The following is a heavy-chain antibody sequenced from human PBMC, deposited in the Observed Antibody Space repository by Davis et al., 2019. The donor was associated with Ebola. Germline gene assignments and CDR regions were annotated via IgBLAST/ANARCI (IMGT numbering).Heavy chain of an antibody. CDR1: GFTFSDYY. J-gene: IGHJ4*02. V-gene: IGHV3-11*01. D-gene: IGHD6-19*01. Sequence: PGGSLRPSCVVSGFTFSDYYLSRIRQAPGKGLEWVSYISSSGSTIYYADSVKGRFTISRDNAKNSLYLQMNSLRAEDTAVYYCARDRGYSSGWYAEAFDYWSQGTLVTVSS. CDR2: ISSSGSTI. CDR3: ARDRGYSSGWYAEAFDY.